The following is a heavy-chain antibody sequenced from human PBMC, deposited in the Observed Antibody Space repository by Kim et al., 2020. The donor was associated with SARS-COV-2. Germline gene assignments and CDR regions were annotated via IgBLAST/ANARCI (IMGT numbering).Heavy chain of an antibody. V-gene: IGHV3-53*01. J-gene: IGHJ4*02. CDR2: IYSGGST. D-gene: IGHD3-10*01. CDR1: GFTVSSNY. Sequence: GGSLRLSCAASGFTVSSNYMSWVRQAPGKGLEWVSVIYSGGSTYYADSAKGRLTITRDNSKNTLYHQLNSLRAADTAVYYCSRDYGSGSYYYDYCGKGTL. CDR3: SRDYGSGSYYYDY.